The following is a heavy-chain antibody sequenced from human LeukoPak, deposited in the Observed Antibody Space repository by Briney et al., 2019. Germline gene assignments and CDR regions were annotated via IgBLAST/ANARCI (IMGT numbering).Heavy chain of an antibody. CDR2: ISGSGGST. J-gene: IGHJ6*02. CDR1: GFTFSSYA. D-gene: IGHD2-15*01. CDR3: AKDIVVVVAATLFMDYGMDV. Sequence: GGSLRLSCAASGFTFSSYAMSWVRQAPGKGLEWVSAISGSGGSTYYADSVKGRFTISRDNSKNTLYLQMNSLRAEDTAVYYCAKDIVVVVAATLFMDYGMDVWGQGTTVTISS. V-gene: IGHV3-23*01.